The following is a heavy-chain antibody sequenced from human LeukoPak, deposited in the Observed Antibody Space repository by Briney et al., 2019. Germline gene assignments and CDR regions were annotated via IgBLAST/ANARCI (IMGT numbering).Heavy chain of an antibody. CDR1: GFTFSSYW. CDR2: INSDGNNT. V-gene: IGHV3-74*01. J-gene: IGHJ4*02. Sequence: PGGSLRLSCAASGFTFSSYWMHWARQGPGKGLVWVSRINSDGNNTSYADSVKGRFTISRDNAKNTVYLQMNSLRAEDTAVYYCARKLEGYDSSGYYQYFDYWGQGTLVTVSS. D-gene: IGHD3-22*01. CDR3: ARKLEGYDSSGYYQYFDY.